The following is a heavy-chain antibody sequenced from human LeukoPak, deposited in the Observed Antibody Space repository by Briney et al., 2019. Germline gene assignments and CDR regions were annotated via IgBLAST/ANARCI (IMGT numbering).Heavy chain of an antibody. Sequence: PGGSLRLSCAASGFTFSRYWVHWVRQAPGKGLEWVSRINPDGSTTTYADSVKGRFTISRDNAKNTVYLQMNSLRAEDTAVYYCVRGRAAPDSWGQGTLVTVSS. D-gene: IGHD3-10*01. J-gene: IGHJ4*02. CDR3: VRGRAAPDS. CDR2: INPDGSTT. CDR1: GFTFSRYW. V-gene: IGHV3-74*01.